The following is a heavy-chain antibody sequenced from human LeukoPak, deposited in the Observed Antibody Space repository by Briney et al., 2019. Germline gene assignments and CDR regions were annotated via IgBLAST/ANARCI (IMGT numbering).Heavy chain of an antibody. J-gene: IGHJ4*02. Sequence: PGGSLRLSCAASGFTFSTYSMSWVRQAPGKGLEWVANINQDGNEKYYVDSVKGRFTISRDNAKNSLYLQMNSLRAEDTAMYYCARRATTERGHSYGLDFWGQGTLVTVSS. V-gene: IGHV3-7*01. D-gene: IGHD5-18*01. CDR2: INQDGNEK. CDR3: ARRATTERGHSYGLDF. CDR1: GFTFSTYS.